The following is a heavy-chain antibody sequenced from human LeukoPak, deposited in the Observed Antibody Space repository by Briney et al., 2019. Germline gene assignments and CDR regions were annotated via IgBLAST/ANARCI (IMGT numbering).Heavy chain of an antibody. D-gene: IGHD1-1*01. CDR2: ISYSGST. CDR3: ARHTSGTMFSY. V-gene: IGHV4-39*01. CDR1: GGSISGSSPY. Sequence: SETLSLTCTVSGGSISGSSPYWGWIRQPPGKGLEWVGTISYSGSTFYSPSLKGRITISVDTSRKQCSLNLSSVTATDTAVYYCARHTSGTMFSYWGQGTLVTVSS. J-gene: IGHJ4*02.